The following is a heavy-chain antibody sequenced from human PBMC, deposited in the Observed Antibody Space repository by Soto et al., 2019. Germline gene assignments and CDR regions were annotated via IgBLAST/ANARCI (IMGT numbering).Heavy chain of an antibody. D-gene: IGHD3-9*01. V-gene: IGHV3-48*02. CDR1: GFTFSGYS. CDR3: VREDILGVRSFDY. Sequence: QAGGSLRLSCAASGFTFSGYSVNWVRQAPGKGLEWVSYISSGSKTIYYAESVKGRFTVSRDNARNSQYPQMNSLRDEDTAVYYCVREDILGVRSFDYWGQGTLVTVSS. CDR2: ISSGSKTI. J-gene: IGHJ4*02.